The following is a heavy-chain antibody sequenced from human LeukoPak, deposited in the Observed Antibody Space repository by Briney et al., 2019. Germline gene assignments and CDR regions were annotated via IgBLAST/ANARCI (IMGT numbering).Heavy chain of an antibody. D-gene: IGHD2-8*01. CDR1: GGSFSGYY. Sequence: PSETLSLTCAVYGGSFSGYYWSWIRQPPGKGLEWIGEINHSGSTNYNPSLKSRVTTSVDTSKNQFSLKLSSVTAADTAVYYCARGRPIYSVLMVYATYYFDYWGRGTLVTVSS. CDR3: ARGRPIYSVLMVYATYYFDY. V-gene: IGHV4-34*01. CDR2: INHSGST. J-gene: IGHJ4*02.